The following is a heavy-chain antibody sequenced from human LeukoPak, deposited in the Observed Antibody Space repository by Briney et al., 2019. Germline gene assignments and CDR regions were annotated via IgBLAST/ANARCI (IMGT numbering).Heavy chain of an antibody. CDR3: AKDGKNYFDY. J-gene: IGHJ4*02. V-gene: IGHV3-30*02. CDR2: IRYDGSNK. D-gene: IGHD1-26*01. CDR1: GFTFSSYG. Sequence: PGGSLRLSCAASGFTFSSYGMHWVRQAPGKGLEWVAFIRYDGSNKYYADSVKGRFTISRDNSKNTLYLQMNSLRPEDTALYYCAKDGKNYFDYWGQGTLVTVSS.